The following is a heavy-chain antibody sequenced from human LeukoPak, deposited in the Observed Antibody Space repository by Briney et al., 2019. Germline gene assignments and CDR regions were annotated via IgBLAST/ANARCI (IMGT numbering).Heavy chain of an antibody. Sequence: ASVKLSCKASGYTFTNYYIHWLRQAPGQGPEWMGMINLIAGLTHYAPKFQGRVTMTRDTSTSTVCMELSSLGSEDTAVYYCARQQGVQYLNFDYWGQGALVTVSS. CDR2: INLIAGLT. J-gene: IGHJ4*02. CDR3: ARQQGVQYLNFDY. CDR1: GYTFTNYY. V-gene: IGHV1-46*01. D-gene: IGHD3-10*01.